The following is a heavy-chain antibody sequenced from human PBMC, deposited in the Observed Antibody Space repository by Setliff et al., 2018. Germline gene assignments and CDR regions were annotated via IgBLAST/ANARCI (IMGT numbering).Heavy chain of an antibody. D-gene: IGHD3-22*01. CDR2: INPNSGGT. Sequence: ASVKVSCKASGYTFTGYYMHWVRQAPGQGLEWMGWINPNSGGTNYAQKFQGWVTMTRDTPISTAYMELSRLRSDDTAVYYCARRRYYYDSSGYRWGGFYFDYWGQGTLVTVSS. J-gene: IGHJ4*02. V-gene: IGHV1-2*04. CDR1: GYTFTGYY. CDR3: ARRRYYYDSSGYRWGGFYFDY.